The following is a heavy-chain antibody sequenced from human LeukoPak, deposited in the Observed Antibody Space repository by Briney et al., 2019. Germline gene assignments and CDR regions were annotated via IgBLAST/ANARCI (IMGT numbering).Heavy chain of an antibody. CDR3: ARISRSHDYDY. V-gene: IGHV3-64*01. CDR1: GFNLSSYS. D-gene: IGHD6-6*01. CDR2: ISSYGGST. J-gene: IGHJ4*02. Sequence: GGSLRLSCAASGFNLSSYSMHWVRQAPGMGLEYVSAISSYGGSTYYANSVKDRFTISRDNSKNTVYLQMGSLRTEDMAVYYCARISRSHDYDYWGQGTLVTVSS.